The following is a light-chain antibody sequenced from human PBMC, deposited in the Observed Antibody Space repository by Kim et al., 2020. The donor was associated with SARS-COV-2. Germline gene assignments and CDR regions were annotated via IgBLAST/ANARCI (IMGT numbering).Light chain of an antibody. J-gene: IGKJ4*01. V-gene: IGKV3-20*01. CDR3: QQYGSSPLT. Sequence: EVVLTQSPGTLSLSPGERATLSCRASQSVSSSYLAWYQQKRGQPPRLLIYGASTRATGSPDRFSGSGSGTDFTLTISRLEPEDFAVYYCQQYGSSPLTFGGGTKVDIK. CDR2: GAS. CDR1: QSVSSSY.